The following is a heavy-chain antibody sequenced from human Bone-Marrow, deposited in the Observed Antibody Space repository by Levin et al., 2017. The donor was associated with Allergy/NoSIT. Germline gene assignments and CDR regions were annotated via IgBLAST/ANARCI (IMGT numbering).Heavy chain of an antibody. D-gene: IGHD2-2*02. CDR3: ATHCSSTSCYNDYGMDG. CDR2: IYYSGSS. CDR1: GGSISSSSYY. V-gene: IGHV4-39*01. Sequence: SQTLSLTCTVSGGSISSSSYYWGWIRQPPGKGLEWIGNIYYSGSSYYNPSLKSRVTISVDTSKKQFSLKVSSVTAADTAVYYCATHCSSTSCYNDYGMDGWGQGTTVIVSS. J-gene: IGHJ6*02.